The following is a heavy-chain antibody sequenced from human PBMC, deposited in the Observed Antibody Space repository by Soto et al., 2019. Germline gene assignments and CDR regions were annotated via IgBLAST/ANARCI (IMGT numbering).Heavy chain of an antibody. CDR3: ARDTYYYDSSGSYY. Sequence: GGSLRLSCAASGFTFSSYWMSWVRQAPGKGLEWVANIKQDGSEKYYVDSVKGRFTISRDNAKNSLYLQMNSLRAEDTAVYYCARDTYYYDSSGSYYWGQGTLVTVS. CDR1: GFTFSSYW. V-gene: IGHV3-7*03. J-gene: IGHJ4*02. CDR2: IKQDGSEK. D-gene: IGHD3-22*01.